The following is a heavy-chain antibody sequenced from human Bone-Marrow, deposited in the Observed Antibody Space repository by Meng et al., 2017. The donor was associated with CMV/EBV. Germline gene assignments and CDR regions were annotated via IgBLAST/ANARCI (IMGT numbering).Heavy chain of an antibody. CDR1: GGSISSGDYY. CDR3: ARDMGSSGYYGNNWFDP. Sequence: QVTLEEAGPVMVKPSHTLSLTCTVSGGSISSGDYYWSWIRQHPGKGLEWIGYIYYSGSTYYNAFLKSRVTISVDTSKNQFSLKLSSVTAADTAVYYCARDMGSSGYYGNNWFDPWGQGTLVTVSS. CDR2: IYYSGST. D-gene: IGHD3-22*01. J-gene: IGHJ5*02. V-gene: IGHV4-30-4*08.